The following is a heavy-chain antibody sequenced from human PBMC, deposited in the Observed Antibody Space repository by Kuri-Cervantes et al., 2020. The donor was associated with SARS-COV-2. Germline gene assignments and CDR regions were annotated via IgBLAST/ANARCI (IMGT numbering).Heavy chain of an antibody. V-gene: IGHV3-48*02. CDR2: ISSSSSTI. CDR3: ARVLVITIFGVVTVPASADV. Sequence: GESLKISCAASGFTFSSYSMNWVRQAPGKGLEWVSYISSSSSTIYYADSVKGRFTISRDNAKNSLYLQMNSLRDEDTAVYYCARVLVITIFGVVTVPASADVWGKGTTVTVSS. J-gene: IGHJ6*04. CDR1: GFTFSSYS. D-gene: IGHD3-3*01.